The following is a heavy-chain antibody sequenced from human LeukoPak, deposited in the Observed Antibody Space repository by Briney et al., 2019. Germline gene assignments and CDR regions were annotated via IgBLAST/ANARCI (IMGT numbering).Heavy chain of an antibody. J-gene: IGHJ4*02. CDR1: GFAFSRHG. CDR3: AKDYDILTGAPDFDY. Sequence: GGSLRLSCAASGFAFSRHGIHWVRQAPGKGLEWVAFIPYDASNKFYADSVKGRFSISRDNSKNTLYLQMNSLRAEDTAVYYCAKDYDILTGAPDFDYWGQGTLVTVSS. V-gene: IGHV3-30*02. D-gene: IGHD3-9*01. CDR2: IPYDASNK.